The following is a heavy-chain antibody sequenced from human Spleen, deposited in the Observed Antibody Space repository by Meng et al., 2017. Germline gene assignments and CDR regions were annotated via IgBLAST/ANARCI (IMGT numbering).Heavy chain of an antibody. CDR3: ARTLADRYYSSGRRRLGGPYFFDS. Sequence: SETLSLTCVVSGGSFSDYYWSWIRQPPGKGLEWIGEINHSGSTNYNPSLESRATISVDTSQNQFSLKVTSVTAADTAVYYCARTLADRYYSSGRRRLGGPYFFDSWGQGTLVTVSS. D-gene: IGHD3-10*01. V-gene: IGHV4-34*01. CDR1: GGSFSDYY. CDR2: INHSGST. J-gene: IGHJ4*02.